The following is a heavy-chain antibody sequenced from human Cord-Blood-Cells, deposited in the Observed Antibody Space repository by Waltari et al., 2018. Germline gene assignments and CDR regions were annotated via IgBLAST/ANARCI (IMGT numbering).Heavy chain of an antibody. CDR1: GGSFSGYY. V-gene: IGHV4-34*01. D-gene: IGHD2-2*01. CDR3: ARDRISYCSSTSCYSYYYYGMDV. J-gene: IGHJ6*02. CDR2: INLSGST. Sequence: QVQLQQWGAGLLKPSETLSLTCAVYGGSFSGYYWSWSRQPPGKGLEWRGEINLSGSTNYNPSLKSRVTISVDTSKNQFSLKLSSVTAADTAVYYCARDRISYCSSTSCYSYYYYGMDVWGQGTTVTVSS.